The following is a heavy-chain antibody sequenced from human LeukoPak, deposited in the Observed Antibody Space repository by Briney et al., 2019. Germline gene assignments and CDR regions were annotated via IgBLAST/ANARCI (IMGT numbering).Heavy chain of an antibody. V-gene: IGHV3-48*01. J-gene: IGHJ4*02. CDR3: ARVYYDSSGYPDY. CDR1: GFTFSTYI. CDR2: ITSSSSTM. Sequence: PGGSLRLSCAASGFTFSTYIMHWVRQAPGKGLEWLSYITSSSSTMYYADSVKGRFTISRDNAKSSLYLQMNSLRAEDTAVYYCARVYYDSSGYPDYWGQGTLVTVSS. D-gene: IGHD3-22*01.